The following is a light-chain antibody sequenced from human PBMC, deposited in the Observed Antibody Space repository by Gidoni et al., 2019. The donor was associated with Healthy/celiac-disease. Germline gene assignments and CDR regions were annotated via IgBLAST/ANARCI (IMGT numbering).Light chain of an antibody. CDR3: QQYNNWLWT. J-gene: IGKJ1*01. CDR1: QSVSSN. V-gene: IGKV3-15*01. Sequence: EIVITQSPATLSVSPGDRATLSCRASQSVSSNLAWYQQKPGQAPRLLIYGASTRATGIPARFSGSGSGTEFTLTISSLQSEDFAVYYCQQYNNWLWTFGQGTKVEIK. CDR2: GAS.